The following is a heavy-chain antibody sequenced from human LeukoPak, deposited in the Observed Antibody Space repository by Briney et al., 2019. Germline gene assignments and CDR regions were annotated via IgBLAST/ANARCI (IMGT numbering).Heavy chain of an antibody. CDR3: AELGITMIGGV. CDR2: IKHAGSEK. J-gene: IGHJ6*04. CDR1: GFTFSSYW. V-gene: IGHV3-7*01. D-gene: IGHD3-10*02. Sequence: GGSLRLSCAASGFTFSSYWMSWVRQAPGKGLEWVANIKHAGSEKYYVDSVKGRFTISRDNAKNSLYLQMNSLRAEDTAVYYCAELGITMIGGVWGKGTTVTISS.